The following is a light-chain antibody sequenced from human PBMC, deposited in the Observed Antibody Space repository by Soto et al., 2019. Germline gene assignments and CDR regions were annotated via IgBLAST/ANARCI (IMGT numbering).Light chain of an antibody. CDR3: CSYAGGGSVV. Sequence: QSALTQPASVSGSPGQSISISCTGTSSNVGSYNFVSWYQPHPGEAPQLIIYEVSQRPSGVSNRFSASKSGNTASLTISGLQAEDEAHYYCCSYAGGGSVVFGGGTQLTVL. CDR1: SSNVGSYNF. J-gene: IGLJ3*02. V-gene: IGLV2-23*02. CDR2: EVS.